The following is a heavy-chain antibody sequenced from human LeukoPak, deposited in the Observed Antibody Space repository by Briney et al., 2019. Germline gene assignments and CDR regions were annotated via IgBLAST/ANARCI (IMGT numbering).Heavy chain of an antibody. J-gene: IGHJ4*02. D-gene: IGHD3-10*01. V-gene: IGHV3-7*03. CDR3: ARGYGSGSCLDY. CDR2: IKRDGSEK. CDR1: GFTFTSFW. Sequence: GGSLRLSCAASGFTFTSFWLNWVRQAPGKGLEWVANIKRDGSEKYYLDSVKGRFTISRDNAKNSLYLQTNNLRAEDTAVYYCARGYGSGSCLDYWGQGTLVTVSS.